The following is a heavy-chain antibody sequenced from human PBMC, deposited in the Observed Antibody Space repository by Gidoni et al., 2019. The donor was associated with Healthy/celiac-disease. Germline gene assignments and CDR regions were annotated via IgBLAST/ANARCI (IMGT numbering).Heavy chain of an antibody. CDR1: GYTLTELS. CDR2: FVPEVGKT. Sequence: QVQLVQSGAEVKKPGASVKVSCKVSGYTLTELSMHWVRQAPGKGLEWMGGFVPEVGKTTYAKKFQGRVTMTEEKSTDTAYREMSSLGSEDRAVYYCATGLWRDIVSHRQFDYGGKGTLVTVSS. CDR3: ATGLWRDIVSHRQFDY. J-gene: IGHJ4*02. D-gene: IGHD2-15*01. V-gene: IGHV1-24*01.